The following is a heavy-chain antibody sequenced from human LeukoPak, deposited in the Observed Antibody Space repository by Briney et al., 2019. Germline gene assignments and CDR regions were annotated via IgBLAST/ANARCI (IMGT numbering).Heavy chain of an antibody. CDR2: ISSSSSYI. V-gene: IGHV3-21*01. J-gene: IGHJ5*02. CDR3: ARDQVDP. CDR1: GFLFKSYW. Sequence: GSLELFCAAPGFLFKSYWMKWVRPAPGKGLEWFSSISSSSSYIYYADSVKGRFTISRDNAKNSLYLQMNSLRAEDTAVYYCARDQVDPWGQGTLVTVSS.